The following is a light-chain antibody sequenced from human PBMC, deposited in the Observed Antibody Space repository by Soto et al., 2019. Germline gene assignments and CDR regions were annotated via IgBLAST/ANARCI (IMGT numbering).Light chain of an antibody. V-gene: IGKV1-5*03. CDR3: QQYNSYPYT. J-gene: IGKJ2*01. CDR2: KAS. Sequence: DIQMTQSPSTLSASVGDRVTITCRASQSISSWLAWYQQKPGKAPKLLIYKASSFESGVPSRFSGSGSGTDFTLIISSLQPDVFATYYCQQYNSYPYTFGQGTKLEIK. CDR1: QSISSW.